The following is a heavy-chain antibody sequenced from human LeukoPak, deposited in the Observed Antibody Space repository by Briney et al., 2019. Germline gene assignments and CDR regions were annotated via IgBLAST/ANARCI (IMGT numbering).Heavy chain of an antibody. CDR2: MYYSGTT. D-gene: IGHD1-1*01. J-gene: IGHJ4*02. CDR3: ARHRGLHSWLNEPFDY. Sequence: TPSETLSLTCTVSDGSVSSSGYYWGWIRQPPGMGLEWIGSMYYSGTTYYNPSLKSRVTISADTSKNQFSLKLTSVTAADTAVYYCARHRGLHSWLNEPFDYWGQGTLVTVSS. V-gene: IGHV4-39*01. CDR1: DGSVSSSGYY.